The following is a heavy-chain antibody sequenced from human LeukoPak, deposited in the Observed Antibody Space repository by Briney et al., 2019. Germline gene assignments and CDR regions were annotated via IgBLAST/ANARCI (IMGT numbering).Heavy chain of an antibody. J-gene: IGHJ6*02. V-gene: IGHV1-18*01. CDR2: ISPSDDNT. CDR1: GYNFTTYE. CDR3: ARVPSYYGSGRGVMDV. D-gene: IGHD3-10*01. Sequence: ASVKVSCKASGYNFTTYEITWVRQAPGQGVEWMGWISPSDDNTNLAQKFQGRLTMTTTTFTRTAYMELTSLRSDDTAVYYCARVPSYYGSGRGVMDVWGQGTTVTVAS.